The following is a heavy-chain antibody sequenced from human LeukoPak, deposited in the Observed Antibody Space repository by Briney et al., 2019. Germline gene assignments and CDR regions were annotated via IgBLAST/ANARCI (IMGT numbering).Heavy chain of an antibody. CDR1: GDSVSSNSAA. J-gene: IGHJ4*02. V-gene: IGHV6-1*01. Sequence: SQTLSITCDISGDSVSSNSAAWNWIRQSPSRGLEWLGRTFYRSKWYNEYEVSLKSRLTINADTSKNHFSLQLNSVTPEDTAVYYCARSGGTAIGNYERATFDYWGQGTLVTVSS. CDR2: TFYRSKWYN. D-gene: IGHD1-7*01. CDR3: ARSGGTAIGNYERATFDY.